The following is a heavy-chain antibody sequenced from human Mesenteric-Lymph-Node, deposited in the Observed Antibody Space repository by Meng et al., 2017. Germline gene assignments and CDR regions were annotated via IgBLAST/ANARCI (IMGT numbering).Heavy chain of an antibody. CDR2: AYYSGVT. CDR1: GGSVSSIY. D-gene: IGHD3-10*01. Sequence: GSLRLSCTVSGGSVSSIYWSWIRQSPGAGLEWIGYAYYSGVTKYNPSFQGRVTMSVDTSKSQFSLKLSSVTAADTAVYYCVREVPVRWFDPWGQGTLVTVSS. V-gene: IGHV4-59*02. CDR3: VREVPVRWFDP. J-gene: IGHJ5*02.